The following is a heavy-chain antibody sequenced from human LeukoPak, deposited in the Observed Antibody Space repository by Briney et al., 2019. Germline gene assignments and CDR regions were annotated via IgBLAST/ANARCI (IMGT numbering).Heavy chain of an antibody. CDR2: IYYSGST. Sequence: PSETLSLTCTVSGGSISSYYWSWIRQPPGKGLEWIGYIYYSGSTNHNPSLKSRVTISVDTSKNQFSLKLSSVTAADTAVYYCARASDYYGSGSYNWFDPWGQGTLVTVSS. J-gene: IGHJ5*02. CDR3: ARASDYYGSGSYNWFDP. CDR1: GGSISSYY. D-gene: IGHD3-10*01. V-gene: IGHV4-59*01.